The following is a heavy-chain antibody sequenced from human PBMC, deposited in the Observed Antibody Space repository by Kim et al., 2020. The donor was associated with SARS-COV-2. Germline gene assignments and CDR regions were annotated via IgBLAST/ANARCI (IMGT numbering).Heavy chain of an antibody. CDR1: GYTFTGYY. J-gene: IGHJ6*02. D-gene: IGHD3-10*01. CDR3: ARDSGRFTMVRGVGGMDV. V-gene: IGHV1-2*02. CDR2: INPNSGGT. Sequence: ASVQVSCKASGYTFTGYYMHWVRQAPGQGLEWMGWINPNSGGTNYAQKFQGRVTMTRDTSISTAYMELSRLRSDDTAVYYCARDSGRFTMVRGVGGMDVWGQGTTVTVSS.